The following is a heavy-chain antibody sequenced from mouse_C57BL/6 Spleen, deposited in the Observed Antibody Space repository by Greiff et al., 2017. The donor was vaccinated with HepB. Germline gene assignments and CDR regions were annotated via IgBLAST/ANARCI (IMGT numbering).Heavy chain of an antibody. D-gene: IGHD2-4*01. V-gene: IGHV1-80*01. CDR3: ARGGYDYDAAMDY. CDR1: GYAFSSYW. CDR2: IYPGDGDT. Sequence: QVQLQQSGAELVKPGASVKISCKASGYAFSSYWMNWVKQRPGKGLEWIGQIYPGDGDTNYNGKFKGKATLTADKSSSTAYMQLSSLTSEDSAVYFCARGGYDYDAAMDYWGQGTSVTVSS. J-gene: IGHJ4*01.